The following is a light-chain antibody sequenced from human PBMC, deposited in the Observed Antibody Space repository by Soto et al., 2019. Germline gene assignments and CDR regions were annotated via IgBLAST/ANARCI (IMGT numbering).Light chain of an antibody. CDR2: YDS. CDR1: NIGSKS. CDR3: QVWDSSSDLYV. J-gene: IGLJ1*01. Sequence: SYELTQPPSVSVAPGKTARITCGGNNIGSKSVHWYQQKPGQAPVLVIYYDSDRPSGIPERFSGSNSGNMATLTISRVEAGDEADYYCQVWDSSSDLYVFGTGTKVTVL. V-gene: IGLV3-21*04.